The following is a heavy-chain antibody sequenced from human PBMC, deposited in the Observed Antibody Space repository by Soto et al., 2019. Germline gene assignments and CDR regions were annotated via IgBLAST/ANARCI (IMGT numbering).Heavy chain of an antibody. V-gene: IGHV1-69*12. D-gene: IGHD7-27*01. J-gene: IGHJ6*02. CDR1: GGTFSSYA. CDR2: IIPIFGTA. Sequence: QVQLVQSGAEVKKPGSSVKVSCKASGGTFSSYAISWVRQAPGQGLEWMGGIIPIFGTANYAQKFQGRDTITADESTSTDYMELSSLRSEDTAVYYCASAPSRYYYYGMDVWGQGTTVTVSS. CDR3: ASAPSRYYYYGMDV.